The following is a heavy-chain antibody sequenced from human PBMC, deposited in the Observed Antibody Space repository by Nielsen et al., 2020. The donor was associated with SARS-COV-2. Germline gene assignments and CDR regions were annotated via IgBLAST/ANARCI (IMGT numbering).Heavy chain of an antibody. J-gene: IGHJ6*02. D-gene: IGHD3-10*02. CDR3: AVLGVTTFGSPYYYGMDV. CDR2: IIPIFGTA. Sequence: SVKVSCKASGGTFSSYAISWVRQAPGQGLEWMGGIIPIFGTANYAQKFQGRVTITADKSTSTAYMELSSLRSEDTAVYYCAVLGVTTFGSPYYYGMDVWGQGTTVTVSS. V-gene: IGHV1-69*06. CDR1: GGTFSSYA.